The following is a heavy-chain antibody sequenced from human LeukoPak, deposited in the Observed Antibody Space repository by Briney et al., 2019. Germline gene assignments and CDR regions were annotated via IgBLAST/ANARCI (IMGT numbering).Heavy chain of an antibody. V-gene: IGHV4-61*01. J-gene: IGHJ4*02. CDR2: IYYSGST. D-gene: IGHD3-9*01. Sequence: SETLSLTCTVSGGSISSANYYWTWIRQPPGKGLEWIGYIYYSGSTNYNPSLKSRVTISIDTSKNQFSLKLSSVTAADTAVYYCAASGLNYDINYWGQGTLVTVSS. CDR1: GGSISSANYY. CDR3: AASGLNYDINY.